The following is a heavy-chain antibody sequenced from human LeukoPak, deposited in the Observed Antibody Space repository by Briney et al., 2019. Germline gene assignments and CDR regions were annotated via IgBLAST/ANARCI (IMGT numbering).Heavy chain of an antibody. D-gene: IGHD1-26*01. V-gene: IGHV4-39*01. J-gene: IGHJ4*02. CDR2: IYYSGST. CDR3: ARHPGGVGATSGFDY. Sequence: SETLSLTCTVSGGSISSSSSYWGWIRQPPGKGLEWIGSIYYSGSTYYHPSLKSRATISVDTSKNQFSLKLSSVTAADTAVYYCARHPGGVGATSGFDYWGQGALVTVSS. CDR1: GGSISSSSSY.